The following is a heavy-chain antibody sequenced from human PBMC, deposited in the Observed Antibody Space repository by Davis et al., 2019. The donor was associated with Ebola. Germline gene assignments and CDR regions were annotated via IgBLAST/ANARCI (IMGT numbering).Heavy chain of an antibody. J-gene: IGHJ4*02. CDR1: GFTFSSYG. Sequence: GGSLRLSCAASGFTFSSYGMHWVRQAPGKGLEWVAVIWYDGSNKYYADSVKGRFTISRDNSKNTLYLQMNSLRTEDTAVYYCAREVLRYFDWLPFFDYWGQGTLVTVSS. CDR2: IWYDGSNK. V-gene: IGHV3-30*19. CDR3: AREVLRYFDWLPFFDY. D-gene: IGHD3-9*01.